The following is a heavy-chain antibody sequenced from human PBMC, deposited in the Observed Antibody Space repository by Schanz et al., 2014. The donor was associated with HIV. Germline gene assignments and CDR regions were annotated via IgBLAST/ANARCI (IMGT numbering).Heavy chain of an antibody. Sequence: QVQLQQWGAGLLKPSETLSLTCAVSGSSVTYFYWTWIRQSPGKGLEWIAEVNHGGDTNYNPSRKRRVPRSVHKSKNQFPLKLASVTAADTAVYYCARAKWPPRSRHFDFWGQGNLVTVSS. J-gene: IGHJ4*02. D-gene: IGHD6-13*01. CDR2: VNHGGDT. CDR3: ARAKWPPRSRHFDF. V-gene: IGHV4-34*01. CDR1: GSSVTYFY.